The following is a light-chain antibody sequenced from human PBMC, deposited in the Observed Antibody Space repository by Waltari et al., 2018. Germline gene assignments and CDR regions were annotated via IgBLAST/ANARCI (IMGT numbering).Light chain of an antibody. V-gene: IGKV3-15*01. CDR2: GAS. J-gene: IGKJ1*01. Sequence: EIVMTQSPATLSVSPGARARISCRASHSISSHLAWYQQKPGQAPRLLIYGASTRATGIPARFSGSGSGTEFPLTINSLQSEDVAVYYCQQYNIWPPWTFGQWTKLEIK. CDR3: QQYNIWPPWT. CDR1: HSISSH.